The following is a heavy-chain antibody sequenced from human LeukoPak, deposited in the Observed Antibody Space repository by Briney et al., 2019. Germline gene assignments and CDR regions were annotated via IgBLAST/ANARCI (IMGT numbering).Heavy chain of an antibody. D-gene: IGHD3-22*01. J-gene: IGHJ4*02. CDR3: ARGSGRTMIVPQPFDY. Sequence: ASVKVSCKASGYTFTSYYMHWVRQAPGQGLEWMGIINPRGGSTSYAQKFQGRVTMTRDTSTSTVYMKLSSLRSEDTAVYYCARGSGRTMIVPQPFDYWGQGTLVSVSS. CDR2: INPRGGST. V-gene: IGHV1-46*01. CDR1: GYTFTSYY.